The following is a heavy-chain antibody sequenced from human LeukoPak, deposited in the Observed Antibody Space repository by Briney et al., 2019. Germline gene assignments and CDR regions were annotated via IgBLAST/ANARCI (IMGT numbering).Heavy chain of an antibody. V-gene: IGHV3-23*01. CDR1: GFIFSHYA. J-gene: IGHJ4*02. CDR2: ISGSGGYT. CDR3: AKDLQDRSGYYEGFDF. Sequence: PGGSLRLSCEASGFIFSHYAMSWVRQAPGKGLEWVSAISGSGGYTYYADSVKGRFTISRDNSKNTLYLQMNRLRVEDTAVYYCAKDLQDRSGYYEGFDFRGQGTLVTVTA. D-gene: IGHD3-22*01.